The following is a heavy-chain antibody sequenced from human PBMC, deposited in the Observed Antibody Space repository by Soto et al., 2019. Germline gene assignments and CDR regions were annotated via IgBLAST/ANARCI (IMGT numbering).Heavy chain of an antibody. V-gene: IGHV1-2*02. D-gene: IGHD3-22*01. Sequence: QVQLVQSGAEVKKPGASVKVSCKASGYTFTGYYMHWVRQAPGQGLEWMGWINPNSGGTNYAQKFQGRVTMTRDTSISTAYMELSRLRSDDTAVYYCARGDPYYYDSSGPTSLYYYYGMDVWGQGTTVNVSS. CDR2: INPNSGGT. J-gene: IGHJ6*02. CDR1: GYTFTGYY. CDR3: ARGDPYYYDSSGPTSLYYYYGMDV.